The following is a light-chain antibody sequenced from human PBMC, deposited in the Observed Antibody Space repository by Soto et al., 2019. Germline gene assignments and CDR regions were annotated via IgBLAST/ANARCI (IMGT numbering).Light chain of an antibody. J-gene: IGKJ1*01. CDR3: QQLTSYPRT. Sequence: IQLTQSPSSLSASVGDRVTISCRASQDISSYLAWYQQKLGKAPQLLIYAASTLRSGVPSRFSGSGSGTDFTLTISSLQPDDFATYYCQQLTSYPRTFGQATKVEIK. V-gene: IGKV1-9*01. CDR1: QDISSY. CDR2: AAS.